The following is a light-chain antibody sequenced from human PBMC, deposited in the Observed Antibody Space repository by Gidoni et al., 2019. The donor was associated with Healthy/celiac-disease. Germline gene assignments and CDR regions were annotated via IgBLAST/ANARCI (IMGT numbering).Light chain of an antibody. V-gene: IGKV1-33*01. CDR2: DAS. Sequence: DIQMTQSPYSLSASVGDRVTITCQASQDISNYLNWYQQKPGKAPKLLIYDASNLETGVPSRFSGSGSGTDFTFTISSLQPEDIATYYCQQYDNLHFTFGPGTKVDIK. CDR1: QDISNY. J-gene: IGKJ3*01. CDR3: QQYDNLHFT.